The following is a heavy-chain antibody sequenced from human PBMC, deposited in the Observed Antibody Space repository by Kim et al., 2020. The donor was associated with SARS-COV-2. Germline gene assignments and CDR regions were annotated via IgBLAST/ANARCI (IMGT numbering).Heavy chain of an antibody. J-gene: IGHJ1*01. CDR1: GGTFSSYA. CDR2: IIPIFGTA. Sequence: SVKVSCKASGGTFSSYAISWVRQAPGHGLEWMGRIIPIFGTANYAQTFQGRFTITADESTSTVYMDLRIPRSVDTACDYLARGATTAVAGIWGQGTLVT. D-gene: IGHD6-19*01. V-gene: IGHV1-69*13. CDR3: ARGATTAVAGI.